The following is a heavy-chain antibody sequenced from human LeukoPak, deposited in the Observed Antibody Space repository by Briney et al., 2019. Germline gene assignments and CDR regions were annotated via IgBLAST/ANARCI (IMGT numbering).Heavy chain of an antibody. CDR3: ARDPGYCCGGSCLTYYYMDV. CDR1: GYTFTSYG. Sequence: GASVKVSCKASGYTFTSYGISWVRQAPGQGLEWMGWISAYNGNTNYAQKLQGRVTMTTDTSTSTAYMELRSLRSDDTAVYYCARDPGYCCGGSCLTYYYMDVWGKGTTVTISS. J-gene: IGHJ6*03. CDR2: ISAYNGNT. D-gene: IGHD2-15*01. V-gene: IGHV1-18*01.